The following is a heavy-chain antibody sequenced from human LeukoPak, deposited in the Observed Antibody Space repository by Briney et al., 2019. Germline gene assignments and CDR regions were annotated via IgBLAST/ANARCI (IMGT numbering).Heavy chain of an antibody. D-gene: IGHD6-19*01. Sequence: PSETLSLTCTVSGGFISTFYWSWVRPPPGRGLEWGGYIYRKGNTSYSPSLKCRVTISLDTSENQLSLRLSSVTAADTAVYYCARQGLIHYYYGMDVWGRGTTVTISS. CDR3: ARQGLIHYYYGMDV. CDR1: GGFISTFY. V-gene: IGHV4-59*08. CDR2: IYRKGNT. J-gene: IGHJ6*02.